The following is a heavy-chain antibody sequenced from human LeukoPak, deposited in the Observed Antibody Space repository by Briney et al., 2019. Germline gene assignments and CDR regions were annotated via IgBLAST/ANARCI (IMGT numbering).Heavy chain of an antibody. Sequence: SETLSLTCTVSGGSISSYYWSWLRQPPGKGLEWVGYIYYSGSTNYNPSLKSRVTISVETSKNEFPPKLRSVPAADTAVYYCARQAAQTYDYGGQGILVTVSS. CDR2: IYYSGST. CDR3: ARQAAQTYDY. CDR1: GGSISSYY. J-gene: IGHJ4*02. V-gene: IGHV4-59*01.